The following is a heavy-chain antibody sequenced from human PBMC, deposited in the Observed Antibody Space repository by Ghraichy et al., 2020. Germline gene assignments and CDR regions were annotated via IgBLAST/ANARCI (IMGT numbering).Heavy chain of an antibody. D-gene: IGHD5/OR15-5a*01. Sequence: GGSLRLSCAASGFTFINAWMSWVRQAPGKGLEWVGLIKSKTDGGTTDYAAPVKGRFTISRDDSKNTLYLQMNSLKTEDTAVYYCTTSSTRSFDYWGQGTLVTVSS. J-gene: IGHJ4*02. CDR1: GFTFINAW. CDR2: IKSKTDGGTT. V-gene: IGHV3-15*01. CDR3: TTSSTRSFDY.